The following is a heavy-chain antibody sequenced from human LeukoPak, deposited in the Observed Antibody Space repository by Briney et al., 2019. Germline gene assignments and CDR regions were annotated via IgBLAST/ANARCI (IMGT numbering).Heavy chain of an antibody. J-gene: IGHJ5*02. V-gene: IGHV3-11*01. CDR3: ARDLGVYSGSYSNWFDP. D-gene: IGHD1-26*01. CDR2: ISSSGSTI. Sequence: GGPLRLSCAASGFTFSDYYMSWIRQAPGKGLEWVSYISSSGSTIYYADSVKGRFTISRDNAKNSLYLQMNSLRAEDTAVYYCARDLGVYSGSYSNWFDPWGQGTLVTVSS. CDR1: GFTFSDYY.